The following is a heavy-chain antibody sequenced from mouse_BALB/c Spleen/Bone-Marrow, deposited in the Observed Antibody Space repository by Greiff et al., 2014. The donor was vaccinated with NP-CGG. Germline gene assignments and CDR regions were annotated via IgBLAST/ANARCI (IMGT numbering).Heavy chain of an antibody. V-gene: IGHV1-67*01. D-gene: IGHD2-14*01. CDR3: ARSGYRYEGYYAMDY. J-gene: IGHJ4*01. CDR1: SYTFTDYA. Sequence: VQRVESGPELVRPGVSVKISCKGSSYTFTDYAMHWVKQSHAKSLEWIGVISNYYGNTNYNQKFKGKATMTVDKSSSTAYMELARLTSEDSAVYYCARSGYRYEGYYAMDYWGQGTSVTVSS. CDR2: ISNYYGNT.